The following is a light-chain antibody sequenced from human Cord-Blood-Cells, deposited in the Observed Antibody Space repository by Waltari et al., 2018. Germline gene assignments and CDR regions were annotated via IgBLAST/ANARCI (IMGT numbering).Light chain of an antibody. CDR3: SSYAGSSTWV. CDR2: GNS. J-gene: IGLJ3*02. Sequence: QSVLTQPPSVSGAPGQRVTISCTGSSSNIGAGYDVHWYQQLPGTAPKLLIYGNSNRPSGVSNRFSGSKSGNTASLTISGLQAEDEADYYCSSYAGSSTWVFGGGTKLTVL. V-gene: IGLV1-40*01. CDR1: SSNIGAGYD.